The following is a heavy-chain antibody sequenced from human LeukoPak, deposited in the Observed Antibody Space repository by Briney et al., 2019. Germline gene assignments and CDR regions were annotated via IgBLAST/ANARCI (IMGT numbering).Heavy chain of an antibody. CDR2: INHSGST. CDR1: GGSFSGYY. J-gene: IGHJ5*02. Sequence: PSETLSLTCAVYGGSFSGYYWSWIRQPPGKGLEWIGEINHSGSTNYNPSLKSRVTISVDTSKNQFSLKLSSVTAADTAVYYCARESTGWYYRNNWFDPWGQGTLVTVYS. D-gene: IGHD6-19*01. CDR3: ARESTGWYYRNNWFDP. V-gene: IGHV4-34*01.